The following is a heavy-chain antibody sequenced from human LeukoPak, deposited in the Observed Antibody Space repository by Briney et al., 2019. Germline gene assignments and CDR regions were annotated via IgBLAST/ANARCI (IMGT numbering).Heavy chain of an antibody. J-gene: IGHJ5*02. CDR1: GFTFSNYG. Sequence: GGSLRLSCGASGFTFSNYGMLWVRQAPGKGLDWVSFIRYDGNNKLYADSVKGRFTISRDNSKNTLYLHINSLRAEDTAVYYCARGGQAGTGDLWGQGTLVTVSS. CDR3: ARGGQAGTGDL. CDR2: IRYDGNNK. D-gene: IGHD3-10*01. V-gene: IGHV3-30*02.